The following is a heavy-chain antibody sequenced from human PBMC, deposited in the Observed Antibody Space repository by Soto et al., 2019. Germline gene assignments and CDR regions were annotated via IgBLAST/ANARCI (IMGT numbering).Heavy chain of an antibody. D-gene: IGHD2-21*01. Sequence: QVPFVQSGGGVVHPGRSVRLSCAASGFNFNTYFMLWVRQAPGKGLEWVAMIFPNGRDKEYADSVRGRFTISRDNSNNSVYLQMNSLRPEEKAVYYCERDDDHGSNCGLAYWGQGPLVTVSS. CDR3: ERDDDHGSNCGLAY. J-gene: IGHJ4*02. CDR2: IFPNGRDK. V-gene: IGHV3-30*13. CDR1: GFNFNTYF.